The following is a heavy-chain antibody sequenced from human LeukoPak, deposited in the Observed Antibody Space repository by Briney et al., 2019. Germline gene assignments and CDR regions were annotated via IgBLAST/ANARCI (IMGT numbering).Heavy chain of an antibody. J-gene: IGHJ4*02. CDR1: EFTFSAYW. Sequence: PGGSLRLSCAASEFTFSAYWMHWVRQAPGKGLVWVSRIRGDGSMTNYADSVKGRFTISRDNAKNTLYLQMNSLRLEDTAVCYCAKENVAAAADYWGQGTVVTVSS. D-gene: IGHD6-25*01. CDR3: AKENVAAAADY. CDR2: IRGDGSMT. V-gene: IGHV3-74*01.